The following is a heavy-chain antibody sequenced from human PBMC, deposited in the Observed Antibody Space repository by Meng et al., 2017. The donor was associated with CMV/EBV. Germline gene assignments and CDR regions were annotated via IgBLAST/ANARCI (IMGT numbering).Heavy chain of an antibody. CDR3: ARDRGASVVAAARGYFYYGMDV. Sequence: ETLSLTCAASGFTVSSNYMSWVRQAPGKGLEWVSVIYSGGSTYYADSVKGRFTISRDNSKNTLYLQMNSLRAEDTAVYYCARDRGASVVAAARGYFYYGMDVWGQGTTVTVSS. V-gene: IGHV3-66*02. CDR1: GFTVSSNY. J-gene: IGHJ6*02. CDR2: IYSGGST. D-gene: IGHD2-15*01.